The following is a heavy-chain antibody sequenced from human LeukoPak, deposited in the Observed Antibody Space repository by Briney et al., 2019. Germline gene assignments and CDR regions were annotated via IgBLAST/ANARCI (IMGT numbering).Heavy chain of an antibody. Sequence: GGSLRLSCTASGFTFSSYAMNWVRQAPGKGLEWVSAINGSGGNTYYADSVKGRFTISRDNSKNTLYLQMNSLRAEDTAVYYCACDRGVIPYFDYWGQGTLVTVSS. D-gene: IGHD3-10*01. CDR3: ACDRGVIPYFDY. CDR2: INGSGGNT. J-gene: IGHJ4*02. V-gene: IGHV3-23*01. CDR1: GFTFSSYA.